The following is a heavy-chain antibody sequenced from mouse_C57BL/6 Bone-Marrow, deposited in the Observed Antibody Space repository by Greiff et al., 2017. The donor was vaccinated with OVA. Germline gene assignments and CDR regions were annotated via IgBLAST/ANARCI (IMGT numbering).Heavy chain of an antibody. D-gene: IGHD2-5*01. CDR1: GYTFTSYW. Sequence: QVQLQQSGAELVKPGASVKLSCKASGYTFTSYWMHWVKQRPGQGLEWIGMIHPNSGSTNYNEKFKSKATLTVDKSSSTAYMQLSSLTSEDSAVYYCAKREGYSNYAWFAYWGQGTLVTVSA. CDR2: IHPNSGST. J-gene: IGHJ3*01. CDR3: AKREGYSNYAWFAY. V-gene: IGHV1-64*01.